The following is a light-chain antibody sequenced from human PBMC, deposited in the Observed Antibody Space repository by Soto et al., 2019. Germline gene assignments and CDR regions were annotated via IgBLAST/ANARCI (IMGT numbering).Light chain of an antibody. CDR3: QQYGSSPRWT. J-gene: IGKJ4*01. CDR1: QSVSSN. Sequence: EIVMTQSPATLSVSPGERATLSCRASQSVSSNLAWYQQKPGQAPRLLIYGASTRATGIPARFSGSQSGTEFTLTISRLEPEDFAMYYCQQYGSSPRWTFGGGTKVDIK. CDR2: GAS. V-gene: IGKV3-15*01.